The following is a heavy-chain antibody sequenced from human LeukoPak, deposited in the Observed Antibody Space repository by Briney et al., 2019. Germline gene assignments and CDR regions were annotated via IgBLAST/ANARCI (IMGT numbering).Heavy chain of an antibody. Sequence: GASVKVSCKASGYTFTSYGISWVRQAPGQGLEWMGWISAYNGNTNYAQKLQGRVTMTTDTSTSTAYMELRSLRSDDTAVYYCARGCYCSSTSCYPDYFDHWGQGTLVTVSS. CDR3: ARGCYCSSTSCYPDYFDH. J-gene: IGHJ4*02. D-gene: IGHD2-2*01. CDR2: ISAYNGNT. CDR1: GYTFTSYG. V-gene: IGHV1-18*01.